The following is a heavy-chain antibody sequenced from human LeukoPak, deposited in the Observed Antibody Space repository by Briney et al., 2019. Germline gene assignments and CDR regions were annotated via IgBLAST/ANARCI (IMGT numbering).Heavy chain of an antibody. V-gene: IGHV4-31*11. J-gene: IGHJ4*02. CDR2: IYYSGST. Sequence: SETLSLTCAVYGGSFSGYYWSWIRQHPGKGREWIGYIYYSGSTYYNPSLKSRVTISVDTSKSQFSLKLSSVTAADTAVYYCARGRGELSLYLDYWGQGTLVTVSS. CDR1: GGSFSGYY. CDR3: ARGRGELSLYLDY. D-gene: IGHD3-16*02.